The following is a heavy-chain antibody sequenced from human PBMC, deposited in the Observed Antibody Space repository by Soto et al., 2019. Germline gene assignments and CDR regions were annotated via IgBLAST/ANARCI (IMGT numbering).Heavy chain of an antibody. J-gene: IGHJ4*02. V-gene: IGHV1-18*01. Sequence: QVQLVQSGAEVKKPGASVKVSCKASGYTFTSYGISWVRQAPGQGLEWMGCISAYNGNTNYAQKLQSXVXXXTXPSTSTAYMELRSLRSDDTAVYYCAKERGYSYGYDYWGQGTLVTVSS. CDR1: GYTFTSYG. D-gene: IGHD5-18*01. CDR3: AKERGYSYGYDY. CDR2: ISAYNGNT.